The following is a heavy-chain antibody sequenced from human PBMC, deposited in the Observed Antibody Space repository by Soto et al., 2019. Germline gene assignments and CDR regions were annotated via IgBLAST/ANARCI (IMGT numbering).Heavy chain of an antibody. CDR1: GFSFSPPI. V-gene: IGHV3-21*02. Sequence: EVLLVESGGGRVKPGGSRRLSCVASGFSFSPPIMHWVRKAPGKGLEWIATISSTSSNVYYAGSVRGRCSIHRDNPKNSLFMQMNSLRDYDMAVYYGARGIASTSLVTFDVWGQGTMVTVSS. D-gene: IGHD1-1*01. J-gene: IGHJ3*01. CDR3: ARGIASTSLVTFDV. CDR2: ISSTSSNV.